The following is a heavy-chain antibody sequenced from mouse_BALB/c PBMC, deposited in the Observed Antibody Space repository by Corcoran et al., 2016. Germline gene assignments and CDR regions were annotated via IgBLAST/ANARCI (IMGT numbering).Heavy chain of an antibody. CDR1: GFNINDTY. CDR3: ANWDWYFDV. V-gene: IGHV14-3*02. D-gene: IGHD4-1*01. J-gene: IGHJ1*01. CDR2: IDPANGNT. Sequence: EVQLQHSGAEIVKPGASVKLSYTASGFNINDTYMHWVKQRPEQGRECIGRIDPANGNTKYDPKFQGKATITSDTSSNTAYLQLSSLTSEDTAVYYCANWDWYFDVWGAGTTVTVSS.